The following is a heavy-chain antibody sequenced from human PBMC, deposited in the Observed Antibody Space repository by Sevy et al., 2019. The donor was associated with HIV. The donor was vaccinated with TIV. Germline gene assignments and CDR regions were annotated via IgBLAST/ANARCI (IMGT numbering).Heavy chain of an antibody. CDR1: GFTFSSYG. J-gene: IGHJ4*02. D-gene: IGHD2-2*02. Sequence: GGSLRLSCAASGFTFSSYGMHWVRQAPGKGLEWVAVISYDGSNKYYADSVKGRFTISRDNSKNTLYLQMNSLRAEDTAVYYCATRHTLDYWGQGTLVTVSS. V-gene: IGHV3-30*03. CDR3: ATRHTLDY. CDR2: ISYDGSNK.